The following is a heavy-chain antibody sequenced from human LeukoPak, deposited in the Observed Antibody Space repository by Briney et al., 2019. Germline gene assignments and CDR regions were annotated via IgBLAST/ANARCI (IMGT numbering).Heavy chain of an antibody. CDR2: FDPEDGET. Sequence: ASVKVSCKASGYTFTGYYMHWVRQAPGQGLEWMGGFDPEDGETFYAQKFQGRVTMTEDTSTDTAYMELSSLRSEDTAVYYCATDYYYDSSGSYYTVDYWGQGTLVTVSS. J-gene: IGHJ4*02. V-gene: IGHV1-24*01. CDR1: GYTFTGYY. D-gene: IGHD3-22*01. CDR3: ATDYYYDSSGSYYTVDY.